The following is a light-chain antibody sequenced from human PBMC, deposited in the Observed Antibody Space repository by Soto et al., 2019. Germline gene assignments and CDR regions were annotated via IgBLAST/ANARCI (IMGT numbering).Light chain of an antibody. CDR3: QQSSSTPPA. Sequence: DIQMTQSPSSLSASVGDRVTITCRASQSISSYLNWYQQKPGKAPKLLIYAASSLQSGVPSRFSGSGSGTDFTLTISSLQPEDFATYCCQQSSSTPPAFGLGTKLEIK. CDR2: AAS. V-gene: IGKV1-39*01. CDR1: QSISSY. J-gene: IGKJ2*01.